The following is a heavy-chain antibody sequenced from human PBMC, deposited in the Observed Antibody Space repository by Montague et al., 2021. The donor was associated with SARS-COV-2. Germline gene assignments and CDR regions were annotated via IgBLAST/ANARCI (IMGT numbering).Heavy chain of an antibody. V-gene: IGHV4-39*01. J-gene: IGHJ3*02. CDR3: ARRARWNIVVVVGDRHAFDI. Sequence: SETLSLTCTVSGGSISSSSYYWGWIRQPPGKGLEWMGSIYYTGSPYYNPSLKSRVTISVDTSKNQFSLNLSSVTAADTAVYYCARRARWNIVVVVGDRHAFDIWGQGTMVTVSS. D-gene: IGHD2-15*01. CDR1: GGSISSSSYY. CDR2: IYYTGSP.